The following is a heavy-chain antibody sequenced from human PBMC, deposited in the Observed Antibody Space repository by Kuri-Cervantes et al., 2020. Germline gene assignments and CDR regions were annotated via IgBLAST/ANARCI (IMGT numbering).Heavy chain of an antibody. D-gene: IGHD2-8*01. CDR2: ISSSGSTI. CDR3: AKDVLMVYATPYGMDV. Sequence: LSLTCAASGFTFSDYYMSWIRQAPGKGLEWASYISSSGSTIYYADSVKGRFTISRDNAKNSLYLQMNSLRAEGTAVYYCAKDVLMVYATPYGMDVWGQGTTVTVSS. V-gene: IGHV3-11*01. CDR1: GFTFSDYY. J-gene: IGHJ6*02.